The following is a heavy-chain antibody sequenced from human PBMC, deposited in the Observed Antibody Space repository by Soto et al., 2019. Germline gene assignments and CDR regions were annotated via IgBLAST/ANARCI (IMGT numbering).Heavy chain of an antibody. J-gene: IGHJ4*02. D-gene: IGHD3-22*01. CDR3: ATDSSGYYVSFDY. CDR1: GGSINSGAYY. Sequence: QVQLQESGPGLVKPSQTLSLTCTVPGGSINSGAYYWSWIRQHPGKGLEWIGYIYYSGSTNYNPSLKSRITMSIDTSKNQFSLKLSSVTAADTAVYYCATDSSGYYVSFDYWGQGTLVTVSS. V-gene: IGHV4-31*03. CDR2: IYYSGST.